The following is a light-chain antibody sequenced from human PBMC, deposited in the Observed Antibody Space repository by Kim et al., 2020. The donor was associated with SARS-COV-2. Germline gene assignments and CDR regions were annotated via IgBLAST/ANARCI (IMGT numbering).Light chain of an antibody. J-gene: IGKJ1*01. CDR2: GAS. CDR1: QSVGHNY. CDR3: QQYASSPRT. Sequence: EIVLTQFPGTLSLSPGESATLSCRASQSVGHNYLAWFHQKPGQAPRVVIYGASSRAPGIPDRFAGRGSGTDFTLTISRLEPEDFAVYYCQQYASSPRTFGQGTKVDIK. V-gene: IGKV3-20*01.